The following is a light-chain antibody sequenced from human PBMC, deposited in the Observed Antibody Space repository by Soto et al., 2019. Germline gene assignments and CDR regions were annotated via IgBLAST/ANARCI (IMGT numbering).Light chain of an antibody. J-gene: IGKJ4*01. CDR1: QSVTIK. CDR2: DAS. Sequence: EIVLTQSPAILSLSPGERATLSCRAIQSVTIKLASYQQKPGQPPRLLIYDASTRATGTPARFSGSGSGTDFTLSIRSLEPEDFAFYFCQHRANWPLTFGGGNKVEI. V-gene: IGKV3-11*01. CDR3: QHRANWPLT.